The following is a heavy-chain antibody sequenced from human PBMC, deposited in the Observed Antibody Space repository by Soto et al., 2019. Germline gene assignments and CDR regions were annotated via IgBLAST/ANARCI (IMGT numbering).Heavy chain of an antibody. CDR3: ARNVVYYDILTGPFDI. CDR2: IIPIFGTA. CDR1: GGTFSSYA. Sequence: QVQLVQSGAEVKKPGSSVKVSCKASGGTFSSYAISWVRQAPGQGLEWMGGIIPIFGTANYAQKFKGRVTITGDESTSTADMELSSLRSEDTAVYYCARNVVYYDILTGPFDIWGQGTMVTVSS. D-gene: IGHD3-9*01. V-gene: IGHV1-69*12. J-gene: IGHJ3*02.